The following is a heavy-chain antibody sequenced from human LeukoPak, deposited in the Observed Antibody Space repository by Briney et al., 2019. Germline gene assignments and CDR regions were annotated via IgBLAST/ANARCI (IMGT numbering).Heavy chain of an antibody. Sequence: ASVNVSCKASGYTFTSYYMHWVRQAPGQRLEWMGWINAGNGNTKYSQKFQDRVTITRDTSASTAYMELSSLRSEDTAVYYCARDSHYYESSGYNQGDFDYWGQGTLVTVSS. CDR1: GYTFTSYY. V-gene: IGHV1-3*01. CDR2: INAGNGNT. D-gene: IGHD3-22*01. J-gene: IGHJ4*02. CDR3: ARDSHYYESSGYNQGDFDY.